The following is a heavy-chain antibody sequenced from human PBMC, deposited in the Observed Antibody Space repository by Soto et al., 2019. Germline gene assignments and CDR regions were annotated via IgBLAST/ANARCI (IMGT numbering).Heavy chain of an antibody. CDR2: IHSGGST. CDR1: GFTVSSSY. V-gene: IGHV3-66*01. D-gene: IGHD6-13*01. J-gene: IGHJ4*02. Sequence: EVQLVESGGGVVQPGGSLRLSCAASGFTVSSSYMGWVRQAPGKGLEWISVIHSGGSTYDADSVKGRFTISRDNSKSTLYLQMNSLRVEDTAVYYCGRDSNSPARFGYWGQGTLVIVSS. CDR3: GRDSNSPARFGY.